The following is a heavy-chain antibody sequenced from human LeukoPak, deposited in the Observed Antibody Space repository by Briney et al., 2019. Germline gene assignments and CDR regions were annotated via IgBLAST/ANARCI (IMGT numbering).Heavy chain of an antibody. V-gene: IGHV1-18*01. D-gene: IGHD1-26*01. CDR1: GYTFTSYG. CDR3: VRDLKRSRARWENLGFDP. J-gene: IGHJ5*02. CDR2: ISVYNGNT. Sequence: ASVKVSCKASGYTFTSYGISWVRQAPGQGLEWMGWISVYNGNTNYAQKLQGRVTMTTDTSTSTAYMELRSLRSDDTAVYYCVRDLKRSRARWENLGFDPWGQGTLVTVSS.